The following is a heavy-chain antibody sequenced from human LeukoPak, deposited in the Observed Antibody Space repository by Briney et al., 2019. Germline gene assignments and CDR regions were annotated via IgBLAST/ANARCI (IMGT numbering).Heavy chain of an antibody. CDR1: GFTFSSYG. V-gene: IGHV3-30*18. CDR2: ISYDGSNK. Sequence: GSLRLSCAASGFTFSSYGMHWVRQAPGKGLEGVAVISYDGSNKYYADSVKGRFTISRDNSKNTLYPQMNSLRAEDTAVYYCAKAHGITMIAGKGAFDIWGQGTMVTVSS. D-gene: IGHD3-22*01. J-gene: IGHJ3*02. CDR3: AKAHGITMIAGKGAFDI.